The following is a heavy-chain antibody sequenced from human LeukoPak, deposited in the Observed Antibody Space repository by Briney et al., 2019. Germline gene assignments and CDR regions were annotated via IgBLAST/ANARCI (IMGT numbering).Heavy chain of an antibody. CDR3: ARELDSGPCDY. D-gene: IGHD1-26*01. Sequence: SVKVSCKASGYTFTSYDINWVRQATGQGLEWMGWISAYNGNTNYAQKLQGRVTMTTDTSTSTAYMELRSLRSDDTAVYYCARELDSGPCDYWGQGTLVTVSS. CDR1: GYTFTSYD. CDR2: ISAYNGNT. V-gene: IGHV1-18*01. J-gene: IGHJ4*02.